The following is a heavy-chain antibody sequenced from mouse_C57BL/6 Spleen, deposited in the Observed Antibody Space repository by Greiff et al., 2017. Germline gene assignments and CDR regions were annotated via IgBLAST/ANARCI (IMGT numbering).Heavy chain of an antibody. Sequence: VQLKESGGGLVKPGGSLKLSCAASGFTFSSYTMSWVRQTPEKRLEWVATISGGGGNTYYPDSVKGRFTISRDNAKNTLYLQMSSLRSEDTALYYCARWDGGFAYWGQGTLVTVSA. CDR2: ISGGGGNT. CDR3: ARWDGGFAY. CDR1: GFTFSSYT. J-gene: IGHJ3*01. D-gene: IGHD4-1*01. V-gene: IGHV5-9*01.